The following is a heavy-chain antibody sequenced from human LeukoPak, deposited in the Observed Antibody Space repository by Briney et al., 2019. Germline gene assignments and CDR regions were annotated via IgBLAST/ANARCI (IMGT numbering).Heavy chain of an antibody. CDR3: ARGRNPLRGSYYDRWFDP. V-gene: IGHV1-8*01. Sequence: ASVKVSCKASGYTFTSYDINWVRQATGQGLEWMGWMNPNSGNTGYAQKFQGRVTMTRNTSISTAYMELRSLRSEDTAVYYCARGRNPLRGSYYDRWFDPWGQGTLVTVSS. J-gene: IGHJ5*02. D-gene: IGHD1-26*01. CDR2: MNPNSGNT. CDR1: GYTFTSYD.